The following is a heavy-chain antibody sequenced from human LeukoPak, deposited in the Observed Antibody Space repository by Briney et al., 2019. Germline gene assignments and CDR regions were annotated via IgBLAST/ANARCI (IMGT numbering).Heavy chain of an antibody. Sequence: GASVKVSCKASGYTFTSYGISWVRQAPGQGLEWMGWISAYNGNTNYAQKLQGRVTMTTDTSTSTAYMELRSLRSDDTAVYYCARVLPAVYLSYSSGWQPDYWGQGTLVTVSS. J-gene: IGHJ4*02. CDR1: GYTFTSYG. CDR3: ARVLPAVYLSYSSGWQPDY. D-gene: IGHD6-19*01. V-gene: IGHV1-18*01. CDR2: ISAYNGNT.